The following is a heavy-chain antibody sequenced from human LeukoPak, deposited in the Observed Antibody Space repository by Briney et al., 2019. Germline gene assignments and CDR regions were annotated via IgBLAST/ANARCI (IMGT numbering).Heavy chain of an antibody. CDR1: GGSISSGDYY. CDR2: IYYSGST. CDR3: ARDFRGSVDAFDI. V-gene: IGHV4-30-4*01. Sequence: PSQTLSLTCIVSGGSISSGDYYWSWIRQPPGKGLEWIGYIYYSGSTYYNPSLKSRVSISVDTSKNQFSLKLSSVTAADTAVYYCARDFRGSVDAFDIWGQGTMVAVSS. J-gene: IGHJ3*02.